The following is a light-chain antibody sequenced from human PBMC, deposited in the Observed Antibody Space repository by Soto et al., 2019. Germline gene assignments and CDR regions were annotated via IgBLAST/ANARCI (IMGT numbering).Light chain of an antibody. CDR3: QQYARSPAT. CDR1: QSVTSGY. CDR2: DAS. J-gene: IGKJ2*01. V-gene: IGKV3-20*01. Sequence: EIVLTQSPGTLSLSPGERATLSCRASQSVTSGYLAWYQQRPGQAPRLLIHDASSRASGIPDRFIGSGSGTDFTLTISRLEPEDFAVYHCQQYARSPATFGQGTKLEIK.